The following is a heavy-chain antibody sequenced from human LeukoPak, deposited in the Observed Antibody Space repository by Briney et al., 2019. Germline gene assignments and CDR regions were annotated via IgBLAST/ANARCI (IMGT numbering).Heavy chain of an antibody. CDR3: ARRQVGATVDY. D-gene: IGHD1-26*01. CDR2: IYSGGST. CDR1: GFTVSSNY. V-gene: IGHV3-66*02. Sequence: HTGGSLRLSCAASGFTVSSNYMSWVRQAPGKGLEWVSVIYSGGSTYYADSVKGRFTISRDNSKNTLYLQMNSLRAEDTAVYFCARRQVGATVDYWGQGNLVTVSS. J-gene: IGHJ4*02.